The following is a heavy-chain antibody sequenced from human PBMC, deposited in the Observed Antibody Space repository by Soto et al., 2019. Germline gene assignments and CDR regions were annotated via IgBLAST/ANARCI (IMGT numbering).Heavy chain of an antibody. D-gene: IGHD3-9*01. CDR1: GFTFSSYA. J-gene: IGHJ3*02. CDR2: ISGGGGST. Sequence: EVQLLESGGGLVQPGGSLRLSCAASGFTFSSYAMSWVRQAPGKGLEWVSGISGGGGSTYYADSVKGRFTVSRDYSKNTLYLQMDTLRAEDTAVYYCEKDATSDWLNDAFDIWGQGTMVTVSS. CDR3: EKDATSDWLNDAFDI. V-gene: IGHV3-23*01.